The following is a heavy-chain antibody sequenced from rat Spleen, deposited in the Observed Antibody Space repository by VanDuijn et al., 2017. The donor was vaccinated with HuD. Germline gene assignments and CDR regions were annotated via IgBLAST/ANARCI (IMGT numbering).Heavy chain of an antibody. CDR2: ISYDGSST. CDR3: ARHGWGYGVMDA. V-gene: IGHV5-29*01. J-gene: IGHJ4*01. D-gene: IGHD4-3*01. Sequence: EVQLVESGGGLVQPGRSLKLSCAASGFTFNNYWMSWTRQAPGKGLEWVATISYDGSSTYYRDSVKGRFTISRDNAKSTLYLQMDSLRSEDTATYYCARHGWGYGVMDAWGQGASVTVSS. CDR1: GFTFNNYW.